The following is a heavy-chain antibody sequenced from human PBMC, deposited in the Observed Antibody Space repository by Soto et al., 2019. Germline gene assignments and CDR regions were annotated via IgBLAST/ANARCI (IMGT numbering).Heavy chain of an antibody. V-gene: IGHV1-69*12. CDR1: GGTFNNYA. D-gene: IGHD3-9*01. J-gene: IGHJ4*02. CDR2: IIPIFGTA. CDR3: ARDVRYFGWLFSPFDY. Sequence: QVQLVQSGAEVKKPGSSVKVSCKASGGTFNNYAISWVRQARGQGLEWMGGIIPIFGTANYAQKFQGRVTITADESTSTAYMELSSLRSEDTAVYYCARDVRYFGWLFSPFDYWGQGTLVTVSS.